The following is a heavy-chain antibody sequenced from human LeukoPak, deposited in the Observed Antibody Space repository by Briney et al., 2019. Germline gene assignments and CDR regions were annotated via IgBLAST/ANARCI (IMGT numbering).Heavy chain of an antibody. D-gene: IGHD4-23*01. CDR3: ARADYGGNAGGF. Sequence: GGSLRLSCTASGFTFGDYAMSWFRQAPGKGLEWVGFIRAKTYGGTTQYAASVKDRFTISRDDSKSIAYLQMNSLKTEDTAVYYCARADYGGNAGGFWGQGTLVAVSS. V-gene: IGHV3-49*03. J-gene: IGHJ4*02. CDR1: GFTFGDYA. CDR2: IRAKTYGGTT.